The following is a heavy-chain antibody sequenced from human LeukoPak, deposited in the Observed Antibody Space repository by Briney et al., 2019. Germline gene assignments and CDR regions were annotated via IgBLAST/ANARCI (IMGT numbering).Heavy chain of an antibody. CDR1: GYTFTTYY. CDR2: INPSGGST. CDR3: ARGNSYYDSSGKFDY. J-gene: IGHJ4*02. Sequence: ASVKVSCKASGYTFTTYYMRWVRQAPGEGLEWMATINPSGGSTMYAQKFQGRVAVTRDTSTSTVYMELSSLRSEDTAVYYCARGNSYYDSSGKFDYWGQGTLVTVSS. D-gene: IGHD3-22*01. V-gene: IGHV1-46*01.